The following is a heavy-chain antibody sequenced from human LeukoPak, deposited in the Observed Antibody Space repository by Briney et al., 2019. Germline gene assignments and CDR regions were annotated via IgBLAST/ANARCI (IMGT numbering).Heavy chain of an antibody. Sequence: SETLSLTCTVSGGSISSYYWSWIRQPPGKRLEWIGYIYYSGSTNYNPSLKSRVTISVDTSKNQFSLKLSSVTAADTAVYYCARDYGTKGWFDPWGQGTLVTVSS. CDR3: ARDYGTKGWFDP. CDR1: GGSISSYY. V-gene: IGHV4-59*01. D-gene: IGHD4-17*01. J-gene: IGHJ5*02. CDR2: IYYSGST.